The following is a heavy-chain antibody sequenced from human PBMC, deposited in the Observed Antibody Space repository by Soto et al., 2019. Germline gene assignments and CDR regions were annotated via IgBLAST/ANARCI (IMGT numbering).Heavy chain of an antibody. J-gene: IGHJ4*02. V-gene: IGHV3-30-3*01. CDR2: ISYDGSNK. Sequence: PGGSLRLSCAASGFTFSSYSIHWVRQAPCKGLEWVAVISYDGSNKYYADSVKGRFTISRDNSKNTLYLQMNSLRAEDTAVYYCARDSIGVVVVTAHSVFDYWGQGTLVTVSS. CDR3: ARDSIGVVVVTAHSVFDY. CDR1: GFTFSSYS. D-gene: IGHD2-2*01.